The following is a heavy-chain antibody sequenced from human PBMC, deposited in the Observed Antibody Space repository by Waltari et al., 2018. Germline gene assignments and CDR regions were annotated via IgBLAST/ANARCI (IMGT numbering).Heavy chain of an antibody. CDR2: IYTSGST. J-gene: IGHJ6*02. CDR3: ARDRRPAKYGMDV. Sequence: QVQLQESGPGLVKPSQTLSPTCTVSGGSISSGSYSWSWIRQPAGKGLEWIGRIYTSGSTNYNPSLKSRVTISVDTSKNQFSLKLSSVTAADTAVYYCARDRRPAKYGMDVWGQGTTVTVSS. CDR1: GGSISSGSYS. V-gene: IGHV4-61*02.